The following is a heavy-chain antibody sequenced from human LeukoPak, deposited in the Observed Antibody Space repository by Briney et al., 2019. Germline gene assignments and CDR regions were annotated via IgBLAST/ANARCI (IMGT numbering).Heavy chain of an antibody. D-gene: IGHD3-16*01. CDR2: ISSDSYYI. Sequence: TGGSLRLSCATSGFTFGRSAMNWVRQAPGRGLEWVSSISSDSYYIYYGDSLKGRFTISRDNAKNSLFLQMNSLRSEDTAVYYCARDRGGGSLDYWGQGTLVTVSS. J-gene: IGHJ4*02. CDR3: ARDRGGGSLDY. CDR1: GFTFGRSA. V-gene: IGHV3-21*01.